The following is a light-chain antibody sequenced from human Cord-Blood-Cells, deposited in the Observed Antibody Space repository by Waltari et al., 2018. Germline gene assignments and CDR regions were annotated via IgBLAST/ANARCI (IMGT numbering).Light chain of an antibody. CDR2: KAA. CDR3: QQYKSYPLT. V-gene: IGKV1-5*03. J-gene: IGKJ4*01. Sequence: DIEMTQSPSTLSASVGDRVNITCRASQSISSWSAWYQQKPGKAPKLLIYKAASLESGVPSRFSGSGSGTEFTLTISSLQPDDFATYYCQQYKSYPLTFGGGTKVEIK. CDR1: QSISSW.